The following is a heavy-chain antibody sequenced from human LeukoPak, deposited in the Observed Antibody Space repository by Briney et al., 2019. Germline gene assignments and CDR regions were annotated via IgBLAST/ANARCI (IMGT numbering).Heavy chain of an antibody. CDR3: ANGRQPGY. Sequence: GGSLRLSCVVSGLTFTSYTMDWVRQAPGKGLEWLSSISSSSSYIYYADSVKGRFTISRDNAKNSLYLQMNSLRAEDTAVYYCANGRQPGYWGQGTLVTVSS. D-gene: IGHD1-26*01. V-gene: IGHV3-21*01. CDR1: GLTFTSYT. J-gene: IGHJ4*02. CDR2: ISSSSSYI.